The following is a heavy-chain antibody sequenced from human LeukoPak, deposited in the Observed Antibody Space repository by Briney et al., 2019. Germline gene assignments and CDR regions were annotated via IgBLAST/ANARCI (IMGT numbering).Heavy chain of an antibody. CDR1: GFTFSSYA. CDR3: ARSTVVTRKIDY. CDR2: INHSGST. D-gene: IGHD4-23*01. V-gene: IGHV4-34*01. J-gene: IGHJ4*02. Sequence: PGGSLRLSCAASGFTFSSYAMSWVRQPPGKGLEWIGEINHSGSTNYNPSLKSRVTISVDTSKNQFSLKLSSVTAADTAVYYCARSTVVTRKIDYWGQGTLVTVSS.